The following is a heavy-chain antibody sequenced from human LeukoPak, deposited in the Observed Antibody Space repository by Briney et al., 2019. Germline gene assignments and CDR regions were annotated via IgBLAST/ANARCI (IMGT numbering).Heavy chain of an antibody. V-gene: IGHV1-2*02. CDR1: GYTFTGYY. CDR2: INPNSGGT. D-gene: IGHD2-15*01. CDR3: ARDEYCSGGSCLPGAN. J-gene: IGHJ4*02. Sequence: ASVTVSCKASGYTFTGYYMHWVRPAPGQGLAWMGWINPNSGGTNYAQKLQGRVTMTTDTSTSTAYMELRSLRSDDTAVYYCARDEYCSGGSCLPGANWGQGTLVTVSS.